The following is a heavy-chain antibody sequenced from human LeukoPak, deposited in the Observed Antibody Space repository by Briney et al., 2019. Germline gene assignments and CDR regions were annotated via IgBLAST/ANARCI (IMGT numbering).Heavy chain of an antibody. Sequence: ASVKVSCETSGYIFTSYYLHWVRQAPGQGLEWLGVVYPSAGTSDPAQRFRARITLSDDTSTSTVYMELRSLKSEDTAIYFCVREYHGGYFDFWGQGTLVTVSS. CDR1: GYIFTSYY. D-gene: IGHD3-16*01. CDR2: VYPSAGTS. CDR3: VREYHGGYFDF. V-gene: IGHV1-46*03. J-gene: IGHJ4*02.